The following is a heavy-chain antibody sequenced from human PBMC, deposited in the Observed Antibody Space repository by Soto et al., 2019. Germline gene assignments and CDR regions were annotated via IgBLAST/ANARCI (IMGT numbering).Heavy chain of an antibody. D-gene: IGHD5-12*01. Sequence: QVQLQESGPGLVKPSQTLSLTCTVSGGSISSGDYYWRWIRQPPGKGLEWIGYIYYSGSTYYNPSLKSRVTIPVDTSKNQFSLKLSSVPAADTAVYYCATVAWGPHGYTAFDYWGQGGLVTVST. J-gene: IGHJ4*02. CDR1: GGSISSGDYY. CDR2: IYYSGST. CDR3: ATVAWGPHGYTAFDY. V-gene: IGHV4-30-4*01.